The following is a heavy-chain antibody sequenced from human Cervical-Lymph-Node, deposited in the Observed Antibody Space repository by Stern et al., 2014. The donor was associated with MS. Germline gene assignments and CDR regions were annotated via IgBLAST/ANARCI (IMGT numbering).Heavy chain of an antibody. CDR1: GYTFTSHY. CDR2: INPSGGST. J-gene: IGHJ4*02. Sequence: VQLEESGAEVRKPGASVKVSCKASGYTFTSHYMHWVRQAPGQGLEWMGIINPSGGSTNYAQKFQGRVTMTTDTSTSTVYMELSSLRSEDTAVYYCARRGVGSSTTAPFDYWGQGTLVTVSS. V-gene: IGHV1-46*03. D-gene: IGHD3-10*01. CDR3: ARRGVGSSTTAPFDY.